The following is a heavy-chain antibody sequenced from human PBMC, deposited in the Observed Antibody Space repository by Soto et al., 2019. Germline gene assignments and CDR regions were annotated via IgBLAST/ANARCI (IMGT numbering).Heavy chain of an antibody. D-gene: IGHD3-22*01. CDR1: GGSITPYY. J-gene: IGHJ4*02. Sequence: QVQLQESGPGLVKPSETLSLTCTVSGGSITPYYWSWIRQPPGKGLEWIGYIYYGGTTTYTPSLTSRLTISVHTSTTQFSLKLTPVTAADTAVYYCARLGGYYQALDNWGQGTLVTVSS. V-gene: IGHV4-59*08. CDR3: ARLGGYYQALDN. CDR2: IYYGGTT.